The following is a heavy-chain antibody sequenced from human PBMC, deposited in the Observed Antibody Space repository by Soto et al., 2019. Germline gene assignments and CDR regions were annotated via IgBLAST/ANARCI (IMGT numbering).Heavy chain of an antibody. V-gene: IGHV1-3*01. CDR2: MNPKTGNI. CDR3: TREAVVAENWFDP. J-gene: IGHJ5*02. Sequence: ASVKVSCKASGYTFVDYALHWVRQAPGQGLEWVGWMNPKTGNIKSSHKFEDRVSITRDTATSTAYMELSGLRSEDTAVYFCTREAVVAENWFDPWGQGTLVTVSA. D-gene: IGHD3-22*01. CDR1: GYTFVDYA.